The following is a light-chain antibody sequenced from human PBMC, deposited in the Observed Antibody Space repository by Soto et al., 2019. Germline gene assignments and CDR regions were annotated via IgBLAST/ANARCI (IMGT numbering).Light chain of an antibody. CDR1: QSISSY. CDR2: AAS. CDR3: QQGYSTSWT. V-gene: IGKV1-39*01. J-gene: IGKJ1*01. Sequence: DLQMTQSPSSLSASVGDRVTITCRTSQSISSYLNWYQQKPGKAPKLLVYAASSLQSGVPSRFSGSGSGSDFTLTISSLQPEDFATYYCQQGYSTSWTFGQGTKVEIK.